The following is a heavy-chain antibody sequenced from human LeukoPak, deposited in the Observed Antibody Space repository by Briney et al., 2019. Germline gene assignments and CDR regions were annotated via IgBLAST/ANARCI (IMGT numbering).Heavy chain of an antibody. CDR3: VKGPYSSSWPYFDY. CDR1: GFIFSGYA. V-gene: IGHV3-64D*06. J-gene: IGHJ4*02. D-gene: IGHD6-13*01. CDR2: ISTNGGST. Sequence: PGGSLRLSCSASGFIFSGYAMHWVRQAPGKGLEYVSTISTNGGSTYHADSVKGRLTISRDNSKNTLYLQLSSLRVEDTAVYYCVKGPYSSSWPYFDYWGQGTLVTIYS.